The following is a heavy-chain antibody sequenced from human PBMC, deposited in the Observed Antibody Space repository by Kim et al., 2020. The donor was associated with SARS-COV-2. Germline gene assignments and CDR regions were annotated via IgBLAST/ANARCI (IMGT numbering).Heavy chain of an antibody. V-gene: IGHV3-23*01. J-gene: IGHJ1*01. D-gene: IGHD1-26*01. CDR3: AKDITSSGSYFGYFQH. Sequence: VKGRLTISRDNSKNTLYLQMNSLRAEDTAVYYCAKDITSSGSYFGYFQHWGQGTLVTVSS.